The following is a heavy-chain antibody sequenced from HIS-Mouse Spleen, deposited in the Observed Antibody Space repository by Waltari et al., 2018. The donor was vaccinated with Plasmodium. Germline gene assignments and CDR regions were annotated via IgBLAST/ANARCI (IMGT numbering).Heavy chain of an antibody. D-gene: IGHD6-13*01. CDR2: INPNSGGT. CDR3: ARVLGYKAAAGTFVEYFQH. J-gene: IGHJ1*01. Sequence: QVQLVQSGAEVKKPGASVKVSCKASGYTFTGYYMHWVGPAHGQGLEWMGWINPNSGGTNYAQKFQGRVTMTRDTSISTAYMELSRLRSDDTAVYYCARVLGYKAAAGTFVEYFQHWGQGTLVTVSS. CDR1: GYTFTGYY. V-gene: IGHV1-2*02.